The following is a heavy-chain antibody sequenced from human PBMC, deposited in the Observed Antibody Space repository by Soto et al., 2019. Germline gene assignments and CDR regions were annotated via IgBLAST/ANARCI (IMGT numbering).Heavy chain of an antibody. D-gene: IGHD3-10*01. J-gene: IGHJ6*02. Sequence: QVQLVQSGAEVKKPGASVKVSCKASGYTFTSYGISWVRQAPGQGLEWMGWISAYNGNTNYAQKLQGRVTMTTDTSTSKAYMERRSLRSDDTAVYYCARALPLMVRGALKDVWGQGTTVTVSS. CDR2: ISAYNGNT. V-gene: IGHV1-18*01. CDR3: ARALPLMVRGALKDV. CDR1: GYTFTSYG.